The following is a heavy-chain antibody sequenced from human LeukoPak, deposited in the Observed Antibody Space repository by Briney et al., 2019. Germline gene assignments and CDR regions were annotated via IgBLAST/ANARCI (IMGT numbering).Heavy chain of an antibody. CDR3: ARDLVPAALGPYYFDY. Sequence: GGSLRLSCAASGFTFSDYYMSWIRQAPGKGLEWVSYISSSGSTIYYADSVKGRFTISRDNAKNSLYLQMNSLRAEDTAVYYCARDLVPAALGPYYFDYWGQGTLVTVSS. CDR1: GFTFSDYY. CDR2: ISSSGSTI. D-gene: IGHD2-2*01. V-gene: IGHV3-11*04. J-gene: IGHJ4*02.